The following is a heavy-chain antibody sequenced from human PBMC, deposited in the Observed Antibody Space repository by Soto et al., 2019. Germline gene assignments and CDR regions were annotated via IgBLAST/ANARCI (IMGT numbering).Heavy chain of an antibody. D-gene: IGHD3-3*01. CDR2: INPSGGIT. J-gene: IGHJ3*02. CDR1: GYTFTSYY. V-gene: IGHV1-46*01. Sequence: QVELVQSGAEVKKPGASVKVSCKAAGYTFTSYYMHCVPQAPGQGLEWMGFINPSGGITTYAQKFQDRVTMTSDTSTSTVYMELRTLKSEDTAVYYCARRSIFTWSDAFDIWGQGTMVTVSA. CDR3: ARRSIFTWSDAFDI.